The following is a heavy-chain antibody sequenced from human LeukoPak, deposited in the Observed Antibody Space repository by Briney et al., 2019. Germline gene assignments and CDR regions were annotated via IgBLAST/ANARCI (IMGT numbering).Heavy chain of an antibody. CDR3: AKDPEGYYGKNWFDP. J-gene: IGHJ5*02. CDR1: GFTFSSYA. D-gene: IGHD3-10*01. V-gene: IGHV3-23*01. CDR2: ISGSGGST. Sequence: PGGSLRLSCAASGFTFSSYAMSWVRQAPGKGLEWVSAISGSGGSTYYADSVKGRFTISRDNSKNTLYLQMNSLRAEDTAVYYCAKDPEGYYGKNWFDPWGQGTLVTVSS.